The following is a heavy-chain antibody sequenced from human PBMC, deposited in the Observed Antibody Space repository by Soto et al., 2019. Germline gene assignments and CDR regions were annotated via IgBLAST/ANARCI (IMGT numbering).Heavy chain of an antibody. CDR1: GYSFTSYW. D-gene: IGHD6-19*01. Sequence: GSLKISCKGSGYSFTSYWIGWVRQMPGKGLEWMGIIYPGDSDTRYSPSFQGQVTISADKSISTAYLQWSSLKASDTAMYYCARRAVAGTPFYYYYGMDVWGQGTTVTVSS. CDR2: IYPGDSDT. CDR3: ARRAVAGTPFYYYYGMDV. V-gene: IGHV5-51*01. J-gene: IGHJ6*02.